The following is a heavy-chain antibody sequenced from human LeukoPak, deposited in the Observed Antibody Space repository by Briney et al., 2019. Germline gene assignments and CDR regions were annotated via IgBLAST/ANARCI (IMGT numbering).Heavy chain of an antibody. D-gene: IGHD2-15*01. CDR2: INPSGGST. CDR3: ARESGGRPFDY. Sequence: ASVKVSCKASGYTFTSYYMHWVRQAPGQGLEWMGIINPSGGSTTYAQKFQGRVTMTRDTSTTTVYMELSSLRSEDTAVYYCARESGGRPFDYWGQGTLVTVSS. J-gene: IGHJ4*02. CDR1: GYTFTSYY. V-gene: IGHV1-46*01.